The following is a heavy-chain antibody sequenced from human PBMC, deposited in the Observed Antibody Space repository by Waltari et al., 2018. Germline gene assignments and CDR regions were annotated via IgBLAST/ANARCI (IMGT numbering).Heavy chain of an antibody. CDR1: GGSFSGYY. J-gene: IGHJ5*02. V-gene: IGHV4-34*01. CDR3: AQMYSSSSKFDP. CDR2: INHSGST. Sequence: QVQLQQWGAGLLKPSETLSLTCAVYGGSFSGYYWSWIRQPPGKGLEWIGEINHSGSTNYTPSLKSRVTISVDTSKNQFSLKLSSVTAADTAVYYCAQMYSSSSKFDPWGQGTLVTVSS. D-gene: IGHD6-6*01.